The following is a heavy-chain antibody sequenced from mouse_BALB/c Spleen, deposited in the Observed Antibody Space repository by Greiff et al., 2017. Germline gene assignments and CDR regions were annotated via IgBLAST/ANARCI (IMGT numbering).Heavy chain of an antibody. J-gene: IGHJ1*01. Sequence: DVKLVESGGGLVKPGGSLKLSCAASGFTFSSYTMSWVRQTPEKRLEWVATISSGGSYTYYPDSVKGRFTISRDNAKNTLYLQMSSLKSEDTAMYYCTRDRGGRSLNWYIEVWGAGTTVTVSS. V-gene: IGHV5-6-4*01. CDR2: ISSGGSYT. CDR3: TRDRGGRSLNWYIEV. D-gene: IGHD1-1*01. CDR1: GFTFSSYT.